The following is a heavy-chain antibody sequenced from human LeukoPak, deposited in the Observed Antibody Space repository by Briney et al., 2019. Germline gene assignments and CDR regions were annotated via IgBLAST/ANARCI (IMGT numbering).Heavy chain of an antibody. J-gene: IGHJ4*02. Sequence: GGSLRLSRAASGFTFSSYSMNWVRQAPGKGLEWVSAVSGTGGSTYYADSVKGRFTISRDNSKNTLYLEMNSLRAEDTAVYYCAKASFADFWSGYYAYYFDNWGQGTLVTVSS. CDR2: VSGTGGST. CDR3: AKASFADFWSGYYAYYFDN. CDR1: GFTFSSYS. D-gene: IGHD3-3*01. V-gene: IGHV3-23*01.